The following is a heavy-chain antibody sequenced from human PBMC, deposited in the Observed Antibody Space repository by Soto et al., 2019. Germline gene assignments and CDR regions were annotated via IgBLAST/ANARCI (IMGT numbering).Heavy chain of an antibody. CDR2: ISYDGSNK. CDR1: GFTFSNDA. CDR3: ARVSYYASGSYEFDY. V-gene: IGHV3-30-3*01. Sequence: QVQLVESGGGVVQPGRSLRLSCAASGFTFSNDAMHWVRQAPGKGLDWVAVISYDGSNKYYADSVKGRFTISRDNSKNTLYLQLNGLRPEDTAVYYCARVSYYASGSYEFDYWGQGTLVTVSS. J-gene: IGHJ4*02. D-gene: IGHD3-10*01.